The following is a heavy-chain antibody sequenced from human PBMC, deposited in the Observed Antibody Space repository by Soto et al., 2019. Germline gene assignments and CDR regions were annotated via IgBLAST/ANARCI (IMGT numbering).Heavy chain of an antibody. CDR1: GFTFSSYG. CDR2: ISYDGSNK. Sequence: GGSLRLSCAASGFTFSSYGMHWVRQAPGKGLEWVAVISYDGSNKYYADSVKGRFTISRDNSKNTLYLQMNSLRAEDTAVYYCAKDKDYDILTGYRTHTYDYWGQGTLVTVSS. J-gene: IGHJ4*02. CDR3: AKDKDYDILTGYRTHTYDY. V-gene: IGHV3-30*18. D-gene: IGHD3-9*01.